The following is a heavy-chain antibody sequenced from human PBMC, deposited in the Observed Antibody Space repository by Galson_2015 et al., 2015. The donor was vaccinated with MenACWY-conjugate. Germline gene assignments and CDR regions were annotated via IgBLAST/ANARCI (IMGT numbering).Heavy chain of an antibody. CDR1: GFTFSSFA. D-gene: IGHD2/OR15-2a*01. CDR2: ITSSGGTT. V-gene: IGHV3-23*01. J-gene: IGHJ4*02. CDR3: AKNGNYFGTGFDY. Sequence: SLRLSCAASGFTFSSFAMSWVRQAPGKGLEWVSVITSSGGTTYYADSVKGRFTISRDNPKNTLYLQMDTLRAEDTATYYCAKNGNYFGTGFDYWGQGTLVT.